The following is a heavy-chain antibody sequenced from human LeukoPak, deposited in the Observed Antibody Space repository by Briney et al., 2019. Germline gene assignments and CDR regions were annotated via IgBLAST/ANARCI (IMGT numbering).Heavy chain of an antibody. Sequence: GGSLRLSCAASGFTFSNYSMNWVRQGPGKGLEWVSCISRSSGTTIYYADSLNGRFTISRDNAKNSLYLQMNSLRDEDTAVYYCARDEDYGGNSAFDYWGQGTLVTVSS. V-gene: IGHV3-48*02. CDR3: ARDEDYGGNSAFDY. CDR1: GFTFSNYS. J-gene: IGHJ4*02. D-gene: IGHD4-23*01. CDR2: ISRSSGTTI.